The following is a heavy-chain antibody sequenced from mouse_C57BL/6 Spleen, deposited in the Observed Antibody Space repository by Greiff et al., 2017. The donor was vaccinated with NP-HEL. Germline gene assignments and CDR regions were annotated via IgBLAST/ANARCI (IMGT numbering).Heavy chain of an antibody. CDR3: ARDRTGT. D-gene: IGHD4-1*01. CDR2: ISDGGSYT. J-gene: IGHJ2*01. CDR1: GFTFSSYA. V-gene: IGHV5-4*01. Sequence: EVQRVESGGGLVKPGGSLKLSCAASGFTFSSYAMSWVRQTPEKRLEWVATISDGGSYTYYPDNVKGRFTISRDNAKNNLYLQMSHLKSEDTAMYYCARDRTGTWGQGTTLTVSS.